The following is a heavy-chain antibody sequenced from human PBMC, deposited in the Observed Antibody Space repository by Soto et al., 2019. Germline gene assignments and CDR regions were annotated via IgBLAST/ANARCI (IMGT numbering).Heavy chain of an antibody. J-gene: IGHJ5*02. CDR2: IYHSGSN. D-gene: IGHD2-8*01. CDR1: GGSISSGGYS. V-gene: IGHV4-30-2*01. CDR3: ARGAPVRFDP. Sequence: QLQLQESGSGLVKPSQTLYLNCAVSGGSISSGGYSWSWIRQPPGKGLEWIGYIYHSGSNYYTPSPKIRVTISVDRSSTQFSLKLSSVTAADTAVYYCARGAPVRFDPWGQGTLVTVSS.